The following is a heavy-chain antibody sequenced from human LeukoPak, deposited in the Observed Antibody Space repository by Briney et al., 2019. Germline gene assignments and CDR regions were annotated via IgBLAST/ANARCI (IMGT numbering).Heavy chain of an antibody. Sequence: SCKASGYTFTGYYMHWVRQAPGKGLEWVAFIRYDGSNKYYADSVKGRFTISRDNSKNTLYLQMNSLRPEDTALYYCARDRGVSGNHYDYWGQGTLVTVSS. CDR2: IRYDGSNK. V-gene: IGHV3-30*02. D-gene: IGHD3-10*01. CDR3: ARDRGVSGNHYDY. J-gene: IGHJ4*02. CDR1: GYTFTGYY.